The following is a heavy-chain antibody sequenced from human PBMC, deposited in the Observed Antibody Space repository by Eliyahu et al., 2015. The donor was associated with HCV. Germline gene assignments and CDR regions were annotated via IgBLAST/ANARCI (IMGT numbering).Heavy chain of an antibody. CDR1: GFTFSSYA. J-gene: IGHJ4*02. D-gene: IGHD2-2*01. V-gene: IGHV3-23*01. Sequence: EVQLLESGGGLVQPGGSLRLSCAASGFTFSSYAMSWVRQAPGKGLEWVSAISGSGGSTYYADSVKGRFTISRDNSKNTLYLQMNSLRAEDTAVYYCAKDTDLIVVVPGFFDYWGQGTLVTVSS. CDR2: ISGSGGST. CDR3: AKDTDLIVVVPGFFDY.